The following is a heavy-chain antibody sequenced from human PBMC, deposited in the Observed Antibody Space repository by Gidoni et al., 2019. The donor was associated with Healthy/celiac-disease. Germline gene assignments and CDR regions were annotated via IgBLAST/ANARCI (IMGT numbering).Heavy chain of an antibody. D-gene: IGHD3-3*01. V-gene: IGHV3-64D*06. Sequence: EVQLVEPGGGLVQPGGSLSIPCSASGFTFSSYAMHWGRQAPGKGLEYVSAISRNGGSTYYADSVKGRFTISRDNSKNTLYLQMSSLRAEDTAVYYCAFLEWLYSDWGQGTLVTVSS. CDR3: AFLEWLYSD. CDR1: GFTFSSYA. CDR2: ISRNGGST. J-gene: IGHJ4*02.